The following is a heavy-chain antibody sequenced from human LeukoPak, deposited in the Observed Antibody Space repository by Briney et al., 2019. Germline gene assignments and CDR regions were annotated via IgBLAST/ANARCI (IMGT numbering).Heavy chain of an antibody. J-gene: IGHJ6*03. Sequence: SETLSLTCTVSGGSISSGSYYWSWIRQPAGKGLEWIGRIYTSGSTNYNPSLKSRVTISVDTSKNQFSLKLSSATAADTAVYYCAREFRGIAAAGVYYYYYMDVWGKGTTVTVSS. CDR3: AREFRGIAAAGVYYYYYMDV. CDR1: GGSISSGSYY. CDR2: IYTSGST. V-gene: IGHV4-61*02. D-gene: IGHD6-13*01.